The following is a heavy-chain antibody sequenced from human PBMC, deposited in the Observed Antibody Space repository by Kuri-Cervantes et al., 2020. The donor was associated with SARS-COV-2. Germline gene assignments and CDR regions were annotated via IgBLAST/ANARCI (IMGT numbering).Heavy chain of an antibody. J-gene: IGHJ4*02. Sequence: GGSLRLSCAASGFNFSRTDMHWVRQAPGKGLEWVAVISHDGKNKKCIASGKGRFTISRDNSQNTLYLHMKSLRSEDTAMYYCARDLYDSSGYYSPHVFDYWGQGTLVTVSS. CDR2: ISHDGKNK. V-gene: IGHV3-30*03. CDR1: GFNFSRTD. CDR3: ARDLYDSSGYYSPHVFDY. D-gene: IGHD3-22*01.